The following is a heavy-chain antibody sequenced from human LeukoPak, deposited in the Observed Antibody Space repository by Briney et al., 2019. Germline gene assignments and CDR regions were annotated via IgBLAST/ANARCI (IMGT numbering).Heavy chain of an antibody. Sequence: PSETLSLTCAVYGGSFSGYYWSWIRQPPGKGLEWIGEINHSGSTNYNPSLKSRVTISVDTSKNQFSLKLSSVTAADTAVYYCARQGRSSIAARRDDYWGQGTLVTVSS. J-gene: IGHJ4*02. CDR3: ARQGRSSIAARRDDY. D-gene: IGHD6-6*01. CDR2: INHSGST. CDR1: GGSFSGYY. V-gene: IGHV4-34*01.